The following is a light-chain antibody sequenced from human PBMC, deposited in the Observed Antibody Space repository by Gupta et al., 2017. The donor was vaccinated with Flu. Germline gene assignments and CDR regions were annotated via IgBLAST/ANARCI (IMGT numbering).Light chain of an antibody. CDR3: RQRNDSPLT. J-gene: IGKJ4*01. Sequence: PSFLSASVGDRVTITCRASQGISSYYAWYQQKPGKAAKLLLYAGSTVRSTVPPRISSRSSWAEFTLTIISRQPEDSVTYYCRQRNDSPLTFGGGTKVEIK. CDR2: AGS. CDR1: QGISSY. V-gene: IGKV1-9*01.